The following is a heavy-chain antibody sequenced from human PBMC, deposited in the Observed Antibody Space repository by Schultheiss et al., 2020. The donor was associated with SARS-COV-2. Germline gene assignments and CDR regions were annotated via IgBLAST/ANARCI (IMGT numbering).Heavy chain of an antibody. J-gene: IGHJ6*02. Sequence: GGSLRLSCAASGFTFSSYAMSWVRQAPGKGLEWVSAISGSGGSTYYADSVKGRFTISRDNAKNSLYLQMNSLRAEDTAVYYCARDRYRDQLPPYYYYGMDVWGQGTTVTVSS. CDR2: ISGSGGST. D-gene: IGHD2-2*01. CDR1: GFTFSSYA. CDR3: ARDRYRDQLPPYYYYGMDV. V-gene: IGHV3-23*01.